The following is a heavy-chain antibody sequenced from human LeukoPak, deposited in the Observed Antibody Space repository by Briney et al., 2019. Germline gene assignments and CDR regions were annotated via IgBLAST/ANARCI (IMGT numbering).Heavy chain of an antibody. CDR3: AKGLKTAVGPYMGYHYYMDV. J-gene: IGHJ6*03. V-gene: IGHV3-23*01. D-gene: IGHD5-18*01. CDR1: GFTFSSYA. CDR2: INDNGDGT. Sequence: PGGSLRLSCAASGFTFSSYAMSWVRQAPGKGLKWVSTINDNGDGTYYADSVKGRFTISRDNSKNTLSLQMNSLRAEDTAVYYCAKGLKTAVGPYMGYHYYMDVWGKGTTVTVSS.